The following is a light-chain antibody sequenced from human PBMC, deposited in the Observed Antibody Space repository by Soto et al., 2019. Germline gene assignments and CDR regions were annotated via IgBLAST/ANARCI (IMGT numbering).Light chain of an antibody. CDR3: QQYGSSHRT. J-gene: IGKJ1*01. CDR1: QSVRSSS. CDR2: GTS. Sequence: EAVLTQSPGTLSLSPGERATLSCRASQSVRSSSLAWYQQKPGQAPRLLIYGTSSRATGTPDRFSGSGSGTECTLTISRLEPEDFAVYYCQQYGSSHRTFGQGTKVEIK. V-gene: IGKV3-20*01.